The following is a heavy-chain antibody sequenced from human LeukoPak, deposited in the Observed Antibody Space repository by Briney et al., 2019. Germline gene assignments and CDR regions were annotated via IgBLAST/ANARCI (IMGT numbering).Heavy chain of an antibody. CDR1: GGSFSGNY. Sequence: PSETLSLTCAVYGGSFSGNYWTLIRQTPGRGLEWIGESSPTGDITGYNPSLKGRATISVDSSKNQFSLKLTSVTAADTVVYYCARVPDFIARPCDSWGPGTLVTVSS. V-gene: IGHV4-34*01. CDR3: ARVPDFIARPCDS. CDR2: SSPTGDIT. D-gene: IGHD2-21*01. J-gene: IGHJ4*02.